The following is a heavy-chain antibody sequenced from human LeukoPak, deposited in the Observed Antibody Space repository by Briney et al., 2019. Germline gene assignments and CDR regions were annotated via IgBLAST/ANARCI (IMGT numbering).Heavy chain of an antibody. V-gene: IGHV3-74*01. Sequence: GGSLRLSCAASGFTFSSYAMHWVRQAPGKGLVWVSRIISDGSSATHADSVKGRFTVSRDNAKNMLYLQMNSLRAEDTAVYYCTRDRRYGGMDVWGQGTTVTVSS. CDR1: GFTFSSYA. CDR2: IISDGSSA. D-gene: IGHD3-10*01. CDR3: TRDRRYGGMDV. J-gene: IGHJ6*02.